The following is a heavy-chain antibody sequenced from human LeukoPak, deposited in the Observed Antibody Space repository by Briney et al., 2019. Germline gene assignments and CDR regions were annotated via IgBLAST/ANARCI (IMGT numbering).Heavy chain of an antibody. J-gene: IGHJ4*02. CDR2: ISTSGSTI. CDR3: ARDAYQSGSYQRGPDY. D-gene: IGHD1-26*01. Sequence: GGSLRLSCAASGFTFSDYYMGWIRRAPGKGLEWVSYISTSGSTIYYADSVKGRFTISRDNAKNSLHLEMNSLRAEDTAVYYCARDAYQSGSYQRGPDYWGQGTLVTVSS. V-gene: IGHV3-11*01. CDR1: GFTFSDYY.